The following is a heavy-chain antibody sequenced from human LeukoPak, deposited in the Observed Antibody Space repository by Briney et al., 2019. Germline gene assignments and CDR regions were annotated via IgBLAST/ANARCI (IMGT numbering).Heavy chain of an antibody. CDR1: GGSISSYY. CDR2: IYTSGST. CDR3: ARDSSSGWNWGFDY. D-gene: IGHD6-19*01. V-gene: IGHV4-4*07. J-gene: IGHJ4*02. Sequence: SETLSLTCTVSGGSISSYYWSWIRQPPGTGLEWIGRIYTSGSTNYNPSLKSRVTMSVDTSKNQFSLKLSSVTAADTAVYYCARDSSSGWNWGFDYWGQGTLVTVSS.